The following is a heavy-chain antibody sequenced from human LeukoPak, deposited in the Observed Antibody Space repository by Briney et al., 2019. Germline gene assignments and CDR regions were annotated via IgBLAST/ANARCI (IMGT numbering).Heavy chain of an antibody. V-gene: IGHV3-73*01. Sequence: GGSLRLSCAASGFTFSGSAMHWVRQASGKGREWVGRIRSKANSYATAYAASVKGRFTISRDDSKNTAYLQMNSLKTEDTAVYYCTSITMVRGVIIDAGYWGQGTLVTVSS. CDR2: IRSKANSYAT. D-gene: IGHD3-10*01. CDR1: GFTFSGSA. J-gene: IGHJ4*02. CDR3: TSITMVRGVIIDAGY.